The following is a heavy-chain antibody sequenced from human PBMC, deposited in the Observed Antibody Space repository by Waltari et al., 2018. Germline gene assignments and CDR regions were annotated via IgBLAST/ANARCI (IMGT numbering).Heavy chain of an antibody. CDR3: AIIHSGSFAFDI. CDR2: ISHDGRKT. Sequence: QVQLVESGGGVVQPGRSLRLSCAAAGFTFSNYAMHWVRQVPGNGLDGVGQISHDGRKTYYFDSVKDRFTISRVNSKSTLYLQVNSLRPYDTAGYYCAIIHSGSFAFDIWGQGTMVTVSS. J-gene: IGHJ3*02. D-gene: IGHD3-10*01. V-gene: IGHV3-30*03. CDR1: GFTFSNYA.